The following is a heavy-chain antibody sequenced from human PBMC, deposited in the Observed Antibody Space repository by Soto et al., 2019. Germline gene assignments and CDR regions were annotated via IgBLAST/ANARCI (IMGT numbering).Heavy chain of an antibody. Sequence: SETLSLTCTVSGGSVSSGSYYWSWIRQPPGKGLEWIGYIYYSGSTNYNPSLKGRVTISVDTSKNQFSLKLSSVTAADTAVYYCARDSLYYDFWSGYYSPHYYYGMDVWGQGTTVTVSS. D-gene: IGHD3-3*01. CDR3: ARDSLYYDFWSGYYSPHYYYGMDV. V-gene: IGHV4-61*01. CDR1: GGSVSSGSYY. CDR2: IYYSGST. J-gene: IGHJ6*02.